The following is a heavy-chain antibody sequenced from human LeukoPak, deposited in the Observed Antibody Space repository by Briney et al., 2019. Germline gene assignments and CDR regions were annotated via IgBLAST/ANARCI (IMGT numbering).Heavy chain of an antibody. D-gene: IGHD4-17*01. V-gene: IGHV3-74*01. CDR1: GFTFSHFW. CDR2: INSDGSDT. J-gene: IGHJ4*02. CDR3: ARMTTVTTEGI. Sequence: GGSLRLSCAASGFTFSHFWIHWVRQAPGKGLVWVSRINSDGSDTIYADSVKGRFTSSRDNAKNILYLQMNNLRAEDTAVYYCARMTTVTTEGIWGQGTLVTVSS.